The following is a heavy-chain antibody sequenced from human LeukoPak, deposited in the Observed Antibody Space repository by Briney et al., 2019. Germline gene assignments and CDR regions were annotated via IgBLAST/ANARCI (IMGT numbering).Heavy chain of an antibody. CDR1: GFTFSNYA. CDR3: ARDWYMWDLWPY. Sequence: GGSLRLFCAASGFTFSNYAMYWVRQAPGKGLEWVAVMSFDGTNKYYADSVKGRFTISRDNSKNTLYLQMNSLRAEDTAVYYCARDWYMWDLWPYWGQGTLVTVSS. V-gene: IGHV3-30*04. CDR2: MSFDGTNK. J-gene: IGHJ4*02. D-gene: IGHD1-26*01.